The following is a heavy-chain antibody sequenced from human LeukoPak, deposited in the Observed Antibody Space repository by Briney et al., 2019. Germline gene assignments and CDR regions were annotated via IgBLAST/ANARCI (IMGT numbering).Heavy chain of an antibody. CDR1: GFTFSSYA. D-gene: IGHD3-22*01. V-gene: IGHV3-30-3*01. J-gene: IGHJ3*02. CDR3: ARGSPNVPSRAMIREDAFDI. CDR2: ISYDGSNK. Sequence: GGSLRLSCAASGFTFSSYAMHWVRQAPGKGLEWVAVISYDGSNKYYADSVKGRFTISRDNSKNTLYLQMNSLRAEDTAVYYCARGSPNVPSRAMIREDAFDIWGQGTMVTVSS.